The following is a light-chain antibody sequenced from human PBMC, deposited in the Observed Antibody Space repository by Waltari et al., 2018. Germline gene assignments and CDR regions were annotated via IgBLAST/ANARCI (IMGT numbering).Light chain of an antibody. V-gene: IGKV1-39*01. Sequence: DIQMTQSPSSPSASVVDRVSITCRASQSISNFLNWYQQKPGKAPKLLIYSASTLQSGVPSRFSGSGSGTDFTLTISSLQPEDFATYFCQQSYITPFTFGPGTKVDIK. J-gene: IGKJ3*01. CDR2: SAS. CDR1: QSISNF. CDR3: QQSYITPFT.